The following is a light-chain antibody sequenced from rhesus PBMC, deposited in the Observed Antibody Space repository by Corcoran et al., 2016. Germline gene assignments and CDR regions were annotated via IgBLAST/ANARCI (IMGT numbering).Light chain of an antibody. J-gene: IGKJ3*01. CDR1: QSISSW. V-gene: IGKV1-22*01. CDR3: LQYSSSPFT. CDR2: KAS. Sequence: DIQMTQSPSSLSASVGDTVTITCRASQSISSWLDWYQQTPGKAPKLLIYKASSLKSGVPSRFSGSGAGTDFTLTISSLQPEDFATYYGLQYSSSPFTFGPGTKLDIK.